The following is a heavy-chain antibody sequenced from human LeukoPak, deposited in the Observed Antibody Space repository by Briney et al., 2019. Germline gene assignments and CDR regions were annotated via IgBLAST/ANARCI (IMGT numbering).Heavy chain of an antibody. CDR3: AKWGDYDILTGYYDSDY. Sequence: GGSLRLSCEASGFTFSSYWMHWVRQAPGKGLVWVSRINSDGRSTNYADSVKGRFTISRDNAKNTLYLQMNSLRAEDTAVYYCAKWGDYDILTGYYDSDYWGHGTLVTVSS. CDR1: GFTFSSYW. J-gene: IGHJ4*01. D-gene: IGHD3-9*01. V-gene: IGHV3-74*01. CDR2: INSDGRST.